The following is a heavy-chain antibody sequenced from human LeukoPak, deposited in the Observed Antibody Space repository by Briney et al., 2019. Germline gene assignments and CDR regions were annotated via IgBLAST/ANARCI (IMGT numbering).Heavy chain of an antibody. V-gene: IGHV4-31*03. CDR1: GGSISSGGYY. D-gene: IGHD2-2*01. Sequence: SQTLSLTCTVSGGSISSGGYYWSWIRQHPGKGLEWIGYIYYSGSTYYNPALKSRVTISVDTSKDQFSLKLSSVTAADTAVYYCARVGYCSSTSCYDDYYYYGMDVWGQGTTVTVSS. J-gene: IGHJ6*02. CDR3: ARVGYCSSTSCYDDYYYYGMDV. CDR2: IYYSGST.